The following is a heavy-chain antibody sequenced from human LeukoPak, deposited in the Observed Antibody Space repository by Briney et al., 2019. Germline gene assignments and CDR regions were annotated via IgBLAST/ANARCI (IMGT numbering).Heavy chain of an antibody. J-gene: IGHJ4*02. V-gene: IGHV3-21*01. Sequence: GGSLRLSCAASGFTFSSYSMNWVRQAPGKGLEWVSSISSSSSYIYYADSVKGRFTISRDNAKNSLYLQMNSLRAEDTAVYYCAREAYYYGSGGSHQTDWGQGTLVTVSS. CDR2: ISSSSSYI. CDR3: AREAYYYGSGGSHQTD. D-gene: IGHD3-10*01. CDR1: GFTFSSYS.